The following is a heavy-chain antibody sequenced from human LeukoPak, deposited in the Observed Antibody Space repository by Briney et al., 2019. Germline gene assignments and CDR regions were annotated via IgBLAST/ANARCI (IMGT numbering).Heavy chain of an antibody. Sequence: PGGSLRLSCTASGFTFSTFALHWVCQASGRGLEWVAAISYDGRVAYYGDSVKGRFTISRDNRGNTLYLQMSSLRTADTAVYYCARGGLGSGSEALDYWGQGTLVTVSS. V-gene: IGHV3-30*04. D-gene: IGHD3-10*01. CDR3: ARGGLGSGSEALDY. J-gene: IGHJ4*02. CDR1: GFTFSTFA. CDR2: ISYDGRVA.